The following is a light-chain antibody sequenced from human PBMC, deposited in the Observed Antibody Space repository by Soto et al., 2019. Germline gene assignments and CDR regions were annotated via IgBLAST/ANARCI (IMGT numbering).Light chain of an antibody. V-gene: IGKV3-11*01. CDR2: DAT. CDR3: QQLTNKFWT. Sequence: EIVLTQSPATLSLSPGERATLSCRASQSVSSYLAWYQQTPGQAPRLLIYDATTKAPGIPARFSGSGSGTDFTLTISSLEPEDFAVYYCQQLTNKFWTFGQGTKVEIK. CDR1: QSVSSY. J-gene: IGKJ1*01.